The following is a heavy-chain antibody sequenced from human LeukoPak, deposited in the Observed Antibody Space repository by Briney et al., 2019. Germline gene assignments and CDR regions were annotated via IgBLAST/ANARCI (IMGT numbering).Heavy chain of an antibody. Sequence: GGSLRLSCAASGFTFSSYAMSWVRQAPGKGLEWVSAISGSGGSTYYADSVKGRFTISRDNSKNTLYLQMNSLRAEDTAVYYCAKVGNFRYDILTGYYTYWGQGTLVTVSS. CDR2: ISGSGGST. CDR3: AKVGNFRYDILTGYYTY. D-gene: IGHD3-9*01. CDR1: GFTFSSYA. J-gene: IGHJ4*02. V-gene: IGHV3-23*01.